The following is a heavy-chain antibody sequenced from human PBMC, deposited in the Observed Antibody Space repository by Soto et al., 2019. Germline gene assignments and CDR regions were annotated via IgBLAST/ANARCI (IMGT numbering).Heavy chain of an antibody. CDR3: ARGNAPAYYDILTGYYYYYYYYYMDV. Sequence: QVQLVQSGAEVKKPGASAKVSCKASGYTFTSYDINWVRQATGQGLEWMGWMNPNSGNTGYAQKFQGRVTMTRNTSIITAYMELSSLRSEDTAVYYCARGNAPAYYDILTGYYYYYYYYYMDVWGKGTTVTVSS. J-gene: IGHJ6*03. V-gene: IGHV1-8*01. D-gene: IGHD3-9*01. CDR1: GYTFTSYD. CDR2: MNPNSGNT.